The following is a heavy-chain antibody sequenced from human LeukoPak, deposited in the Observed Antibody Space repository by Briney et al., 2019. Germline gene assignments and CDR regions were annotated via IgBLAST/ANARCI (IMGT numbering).Heavy chain of an antibody. D-gene: IGHD6-13*01. J-gene: IGHJ4*02. Sequence: SETLSLTCAVYGGSFSGYYWSWIRQPPGKGLEWIGEINHSGSTNYSPSLKSRVTISVDTSKNQFSLKLSSVTAADTAVYYCTTYSSSWSFDYWGQGTLVTVSS. CDR1: GGSFSGYY. CDR2: INHSGST. V-gene: IGHV4-34*03. CDR3: TTYSSSWSFDY.